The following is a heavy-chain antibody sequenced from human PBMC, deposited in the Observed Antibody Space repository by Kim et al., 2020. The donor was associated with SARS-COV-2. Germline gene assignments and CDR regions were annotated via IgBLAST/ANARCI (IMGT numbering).Heavy chain of an antibody. D-gene: IGHD3-22*01. CDR3: AAPRGYDSSGYYPDFDY. J-gene: IGHJ4*02. CDR1: GGTFSSYA. V-gene: IGHV1-69*13. Sequence: SVKVSCKASGGTFSSYAISWVRQAPGQGLEWMGGIIPIFGTANYAQKFQGRVTITADESTSTAYMELSSLRSEDTAVYYCAAPRGYDSSGYYPDFDYWGQGTLVTVSS. CDR2: IIPIFGTA.